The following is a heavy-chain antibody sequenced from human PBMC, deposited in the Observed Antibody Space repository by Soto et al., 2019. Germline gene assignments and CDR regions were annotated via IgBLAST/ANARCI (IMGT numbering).Heavy chain of an antibody. D-gene: IGHD3-10*01. CDR3: ARHRGPTGPNY. CDR1: GDSISSNNYY. Sequence: QLQLRESGPGLVKPSETLSLTCTVSGDSISSNNYYWGWIRQPPGKGLEWIGSMYHSGNTYHNPSLQSRVTISVDTSKNQLSLNLRSVTAADTAVYYCARHRGPTGPNYWGQGTLVTVSS. J-gene: IGHJ4*02. V-gene: IGHV4-39*01. CDR2: MYHSGNT.